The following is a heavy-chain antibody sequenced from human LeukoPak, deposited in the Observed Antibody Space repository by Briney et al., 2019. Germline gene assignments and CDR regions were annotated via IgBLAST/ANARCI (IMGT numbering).Heavy chain of an antibody. V-gene: IGHV1-2*02. D-gene: IGHD1-1*01. J-gene: IGHJ5*02. CDR3: ARDLVGSNWIFDP. Sequence: ASVKVSCKTSGYTFTAYFMHWVRQAPGQGLEWMGWINPNSGGTNYAPKFQGRVTMTRDTSISTAYMELNRLKADDTAVYYFARDLVGSNWIFDPWGQGTLVTVSS. CDR1: GYTFTAYF. CDR2: INPNSGGT.